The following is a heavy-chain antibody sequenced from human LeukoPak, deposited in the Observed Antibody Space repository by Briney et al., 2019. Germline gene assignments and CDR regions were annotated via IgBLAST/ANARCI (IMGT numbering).Heavy chain of an antibody. CDR2: IYYSGSA. D-gene: IGHD3-3*01. CDR1: AASISSYY. CDR3: ARARTALGWSD. V-gene: IGHV4-59*12. J-gene: IGHJ4*02. Sequence: SETLSLTCTVSAASISSYYWGWTRHPPGKGREWIGYIYYSGSAYYNLSLKSRVTISVDTSKNQFSLKLSSVTAADTGVYYCARARTALGWSDWGQGTLVTVSS.